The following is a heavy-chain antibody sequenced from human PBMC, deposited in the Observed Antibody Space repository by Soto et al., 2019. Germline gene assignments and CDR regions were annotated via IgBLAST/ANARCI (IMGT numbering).Heavy chain of an antibody. CDR2: ISYTGRT. CDR1: GDSVTSGSYY. CDR3: AREWGLLPYYVMNV. Sequence: ETLSLTCIVSGDSVTSGSYYWTWLRQPPGKGLEWIGYISYTGRTKYNPSLQSRVTISVDTSKNDFSLNLSSVTAADTAVYFCAREWGLLPYYVMNVWGHGTAVTSP. V-gene: IGHV4-61*03. D-gene: IGHD7-27*01. J-gene: IGHJ6*02.